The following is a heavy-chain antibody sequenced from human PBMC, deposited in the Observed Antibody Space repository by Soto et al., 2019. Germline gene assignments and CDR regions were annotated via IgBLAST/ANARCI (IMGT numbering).Heavy chain of an antibody. CDR2: ISWNSGSI. CDR1: GFTFDDYA. D-gene: IGHD6-13*01. V-gene: IGHV3-9*01. CDR3: AKDSRSSSLLEDYMDV. J-gene: IGHJ6*03. Sequence: EVQLVESGGGLVQPGRSLRLSCAASGFTFDDYAMHWVRQAPGKGLEWVSGISWNSGSIGYADSVKGRFTISRDNDKNSLYLQMNSLRAEDTALYYCAKDSRSSSLLEDYMDVWGKGTTVTVSS.